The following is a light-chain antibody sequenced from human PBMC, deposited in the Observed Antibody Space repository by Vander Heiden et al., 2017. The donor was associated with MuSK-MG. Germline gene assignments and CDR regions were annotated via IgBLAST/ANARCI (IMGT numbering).Light chain of an antibody. J-gene: IGKJ5*01. CDR1: QRIRSY. V-gene: IGKV3-11*01. CDR3: QQRSNWPST. CDR2: DAS. Sequence: EIVLTQSPATLSLSPGERATLSCRASQRIRSYLAWYQQKPGQAPRLLIYDASNRATGIPARFSGSGSGTDFTLTISSLEPEDFAVYYCQQRSNWPSTFGQGTRLEIK.